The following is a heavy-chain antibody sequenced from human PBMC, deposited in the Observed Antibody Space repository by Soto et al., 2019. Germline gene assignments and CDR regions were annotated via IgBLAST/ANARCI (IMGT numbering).Heavy chain of an antibody. D-gene: IGHD5-18*01. CDR3: SRGILV. V-gene: IGHV4-31*03. Sequence: QVQLQESGPGLVKPSQTLSLTCTVSGGSINSCGYCWSWIRQHPGKGLDWIGCISYGGSTSYNPSLKSRVTISVDTSKNQFSLKLTSVNAAATAVYYCSRGILVWGQGALITVSS. CDR1: GGSINSCGYC. CDR2: ISYGGST. J-gene: IGHJ4*02.